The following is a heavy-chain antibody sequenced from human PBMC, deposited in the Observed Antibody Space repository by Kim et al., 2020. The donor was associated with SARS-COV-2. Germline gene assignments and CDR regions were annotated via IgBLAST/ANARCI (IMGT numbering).Heavy chain of an antibody. V-gene: IGHV4-34*01. CDR3: ARLRGLYCSGGSCRDFSQRYYYYGMDV. CDR1: GGSFSGYY. CDR2: INHSGST. Sequence: SETLSLTCAVYGGSFSGYYWSWIRQPPGKGLEWIGEINHSGSTNYNPSLKSRVTISVDTSKNQFSLKLSSVTAADTAVYYCARLRGLYCSGGSCRDFSQRYYYYGMDVWGQGTTVTVSS. D-gene: IGHD2-15*01. J-gene: IGHJ6*02.